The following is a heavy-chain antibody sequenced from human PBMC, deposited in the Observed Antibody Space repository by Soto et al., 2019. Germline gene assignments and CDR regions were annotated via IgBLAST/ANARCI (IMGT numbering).Heavy chain of an antibody. J-gene: IGHJ4*02. CDR3: ARGRYGDY. Sequence: QVHLVQSGAEVKKPGASVKVSCKGSGYAFTTYGITWVRQAPGQGLEWMGWISAHNGNTNYAQKLQDRVTVTRDTSTSAAYMELRSLRSDDTAVYYCARGRYGDYWGQGALVTVSS. D-gene: IGHD1-1*01. CDR2: ISAHNGNT. CDR1: GYAFTTYG. V-gene: IGHV1-18*01.